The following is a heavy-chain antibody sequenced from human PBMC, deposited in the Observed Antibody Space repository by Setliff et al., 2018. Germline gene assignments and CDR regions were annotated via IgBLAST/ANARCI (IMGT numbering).Heavy chain of an antibody. CDR1: GFTFSTYY. Sequence: GGSLRLSCAASGFTFSTYYMHWVRQPPGKGLEWVAFVHYDGVNKYYADSVKGRFTISRDNSKNTLYLQMNSLRAEDTAVYYCASTGRITMIVVVTLDYWGQGTLVTVSS. J-gene: IGHJ4*02. D-gene: IGHD3-22*01. CDR3: ASTGRITMIVVVTLDY. V-gene: IGHV3-30*02. CDR2: VHYDGVNK.